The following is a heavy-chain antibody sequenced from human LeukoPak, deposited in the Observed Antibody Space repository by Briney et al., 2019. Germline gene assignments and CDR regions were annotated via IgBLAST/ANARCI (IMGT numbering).Heavy chain of an antibody. CDR3: AGHFGAWHYFDY. Sequence: PGRSLRLSCTASGFTFTSYAMHWVRQAPGKGLEWVAVISYDGSTKYSTDSVKGRFTISRDNSKNTLYLQMNSLRPEDTAVYYCAGHFGAWHYFDYWGQGTLVTVSS. D-gene: IGHD3-3*01. CDR1: GFTFTSYA. CDR2: ISYDGSTK. J-gene: IGHJ4*02. V-gene: IGHV3-30*04.